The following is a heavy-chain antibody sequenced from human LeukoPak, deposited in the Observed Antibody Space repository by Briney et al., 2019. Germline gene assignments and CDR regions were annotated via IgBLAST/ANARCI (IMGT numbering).Heavy chain of an antibody. V-gene: IGHV3-23*01. CDR3: VRDSEGSFDY. CDR2: LACLDASCTE. D-gene: IGHD3-10*01. CDR1: GFTFGTFD. J-gene: IGHJ4*02. Sequence: TGGSLRLSCAASGFTFGTFDMSWVRHAPGKGLEWVSTLACLDASCTEYYSDSVKGRFSISRDKSKSTLSLQVNSLRVEDTAMYYCVRDSEGSFDYWGQGTLVTVSS.